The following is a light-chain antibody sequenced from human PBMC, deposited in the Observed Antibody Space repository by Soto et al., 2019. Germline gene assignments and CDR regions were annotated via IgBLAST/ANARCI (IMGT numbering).Light chain of an antibody. V-gene: IGLV2-14*03. CDR2: NVY. J-gene: IGLJ1*01. Sequence: QSALTQPASVSGSPGQSITISCTGTSSDVGAYNFVSWHQQHPGKAPKLMIYNVYDRPSGISYRFSGSKSGNTAPLTISGLQGEDEADYYCSAYTASRTYVFGTGTKVTVL. CDR1: SSDVGAYNF. CDR3: SAYTASRTYV.